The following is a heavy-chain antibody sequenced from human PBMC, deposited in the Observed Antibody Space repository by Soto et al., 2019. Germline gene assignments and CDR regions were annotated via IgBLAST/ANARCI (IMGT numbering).Heavy chain of an antibody. CDR2: IYYSGTT. Sequence: QVQLQESGPGLVKPSDTLSLTCAVSGYSISSSNWWGWIRLPPGKGLEWIGYIYYSGTTYYNPSLKSRVTMSVDTSKNQFSLELTSVTAVDTAVYYCARREIQGPIDSWGQGTLVTVSS. D-gene: IGHD1-26*01. CDR1: GYSISSSNW. V-gene: IGHV4-28*01. J-gene: IGHJ4*02. CDR3: ARREIQGPIDS.